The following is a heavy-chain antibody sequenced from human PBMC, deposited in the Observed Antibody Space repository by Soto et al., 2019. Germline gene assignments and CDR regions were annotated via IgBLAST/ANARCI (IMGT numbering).Heavy chain of an antibody. J-gene: IGHJ5*02. CDR1: GASLSGFY. CDR3: VRDGTKTLRDWFDP. V-gene: IGHV4-4*07. CDR2: IYATGTT. Sequence: SETLSLTCTVSGASLSGFYWRWIRKSAGKGLEWIGRIYATGTTDYNPSLKSRVMMSVDTSKKQFSLKLRSVTAADTAVYYCVRDGTKTLRDWFDPWGQGISVTVS. D-gene: IGHD1-1*01.